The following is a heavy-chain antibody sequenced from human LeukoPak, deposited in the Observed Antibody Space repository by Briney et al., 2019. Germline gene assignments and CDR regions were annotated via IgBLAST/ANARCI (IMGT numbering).Heavy chain of an antibody. D-gene: IGHD4-17*01. J-gene: IGHJ3*02. CDR1: GFTFSSYA. V-gene: IGHV3-30*04. Sequence: PGRSLRLSCAASGFTFSSYAMHWVRQAPGKGLEGVAVISYDGSNKYYADSVKGRFTISRDNSKNTLYLQMNSLRAEDTAVYYCARDGTNDYGDYGMSPGAFDIWGQGTMVTVSS. CDR2: ISYDGSNK. CDR3: ARDGTNDYGDYGMSPGAFDI.